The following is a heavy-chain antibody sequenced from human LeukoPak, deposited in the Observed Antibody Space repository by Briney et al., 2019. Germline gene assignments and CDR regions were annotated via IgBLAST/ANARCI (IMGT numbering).Heavy chain of an antibody. D-gene: IGHD4-23*01. Sequence: ASVKVSFKASGGTFSSYAISWVRQAPGQGLEWMGRIIPILGIANYAQKFQGRVTITADKSTSTAYMELSSLRSEDTAVYYCASLLDYGGTRFDYWGQGTLVTVSS. V-gene: IGHV1-69*04. CDR3: ASLLDYGGTRFDY. CDR2: IIPILGIA. J-gene: IGHJ4*02. CDR1: GGTFSSYA.